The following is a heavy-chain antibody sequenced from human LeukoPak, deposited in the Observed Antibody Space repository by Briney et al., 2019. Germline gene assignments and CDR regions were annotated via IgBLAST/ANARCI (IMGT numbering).Heavy chain of an antibody. CDR3: ARDSLYGDNSFDY. J-gene: IGHJ4*02. V-gene: IGHV3-30-3*01. CDR2: VSHDRSKK. CDR1: GFTVTTFP. D-gene: IGHD4-17*01. Sequence: PGSPLRPSCVGSGFTVTTFPIHWVRQTTGKGLEWVAVVSHDRSKKPYADSVKGRFTISRDNAKGTLYLEMHSLRPEDTAVYYCARDSLYGDNSFDYWGQGTRVSGSS.